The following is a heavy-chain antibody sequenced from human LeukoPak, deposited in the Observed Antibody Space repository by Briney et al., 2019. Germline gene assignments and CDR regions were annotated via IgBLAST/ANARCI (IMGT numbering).Heavy chain of an antibody. V-gene: IGHV4-39*07. CDR1: GGSISSSSYY. CDR3: ARDPLTGSNWFDP. D-gene: IGHD3-9*01. CDR2: IYYSGST. Sequence: SETLSLTCTVSGGSISSSSYYWGWIRQPPGKGLEWIGSIYYSGSTYYNPSLKSRVTISVDTSKNQFSLKLSSVTAADTAVYYCARDPLTGSNWFDPWGQGALVTVSS. J-gene: IGHJ5*02.